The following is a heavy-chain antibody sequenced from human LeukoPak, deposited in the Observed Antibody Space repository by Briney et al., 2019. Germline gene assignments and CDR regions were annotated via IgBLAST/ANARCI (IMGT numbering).Heavy chain of an antibody. CDR3: ARGGLVYDFLTGYYAPGLEYFHH. CDR2: IIPHVGSP. D-gene: IGHD3/OR15-3a*01. J-gene: IGHJ1*01. V-gene: IGHV1-69*13. Sequence: SVKVSCKASGYTFTNYAISWVRQAPGQGLQWLGGIIPHVGSPRYTERLQDRITITADESTTTAYLELSSLRSDDTAVYYCARGGLVYDFLTGYYAPGLEYFHHWGQGSLVTVSS. CDR1: GYTFTNYA.